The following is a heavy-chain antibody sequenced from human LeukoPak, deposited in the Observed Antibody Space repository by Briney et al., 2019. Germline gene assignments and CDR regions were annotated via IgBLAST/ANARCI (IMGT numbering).Heavy chain of an antibody. V-gene: IGHV1-69*04. CDR2: IIPILGIA. Sequence: GSSVKVSCKASGGTFSSYAISWVRQAPGQGLEWMGRIIPILGIANYAQKFQGRVTITADKSTSTAYMELSSLRSEDTAVYYCARLTVTTGRVPCYFDYWGQGTLVTVSS. CDR1: GGTFSSYA. J-gene: IGHJ4*02. CDR3: ARLTVTTGRVPCYFDY. D-gene: IGHD4-17*01.